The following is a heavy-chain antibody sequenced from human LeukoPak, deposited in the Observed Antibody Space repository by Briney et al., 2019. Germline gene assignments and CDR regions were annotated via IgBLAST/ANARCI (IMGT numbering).Heavy chain of an antibody. CDR2: ISYDGSNK. D-gene: IGHD3-10*02. CDR1: GFTFSRYG. J-gene: IGHJ4*02. V-gene: IGHV3-30*03. CDR3: DRQGLYIRSPVFGSFDY. Sequence: GRSLRLSCAASGFTFSRYGMHWVRQAPGKGLEWVAVISYDGSNKYYADSVKGRFTISRDNSKNTLYLQMTSLRAEDTAVYYCDRQGLYIRSPVFGSFDYWGQGTLVTVSS.